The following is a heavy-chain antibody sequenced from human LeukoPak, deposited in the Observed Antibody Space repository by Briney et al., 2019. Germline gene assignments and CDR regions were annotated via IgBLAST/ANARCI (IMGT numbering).Heavy chain of an antibody. Sequence: AETLSLTCTVSGGSISSSSAYWGGIRQPPGKGLEWIGSIYYRKNTYCNPTRKSRVTISAYTSKNQFSMTLGSVSATDTAVYYCASPRGFSYGYFDYWGQGTLVTVSS. CDR2: IYYRKNT. CDR1: GGSISSSSAY. CDR3: ASPRGFSYGYFDY. V-gene: IGHV4-39*01. J-gene: IGHJ4*02. D-gene: IGHD5-18*01.